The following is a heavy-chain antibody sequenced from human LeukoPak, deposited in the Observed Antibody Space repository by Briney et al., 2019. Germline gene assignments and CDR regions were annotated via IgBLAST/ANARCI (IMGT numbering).Heavy chain of an antibody. CDR3: ARDPWHPAAAGTWGGDY. J-gene: IGHJ4*02. V-gene: IGHV3-33*08. CDR2: IWYDGSNK. Sequence: PGGSLKLSCAASAFTFSDYYMSWIRQAPGKGLEWVAVIWYDGSNKYYADSVKGRFTISRDNSKNTLYLQMNSLRAEDTAVYYCARDPWHPAAAGTWGGDYWGQGTLVTVSS. CDR1: AFTFSDYY. D-gene: IGHD6-13*01.